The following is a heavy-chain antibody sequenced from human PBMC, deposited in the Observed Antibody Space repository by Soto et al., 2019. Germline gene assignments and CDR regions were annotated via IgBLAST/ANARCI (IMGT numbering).Heavy chain of an antibody. V-gene: IGHV4-59*01. Sequence: QVQLQESGPGLVKPSETLSLTCTVSGGSISSYYWSWIRQPPGKGLEWIGYIYYSGSTNYNPSLKSRVTISVDTSKNQFALKLRSVTAADTAVYYCARGAAANYYFDYWGQGTLVTVSS. D-gene: IGHD6-13*01. CDR2: IYYSGST. CDR3: ARGAAANYYFDY. J-gene: IGHJ4*02. CDR1: GGSISSYY.